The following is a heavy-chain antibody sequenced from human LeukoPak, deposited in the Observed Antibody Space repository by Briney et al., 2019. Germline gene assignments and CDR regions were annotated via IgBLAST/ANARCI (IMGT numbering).Heavy chain of an antibody. CDR2: IYTSGST. V-gene: IGHV4-4*07. J-gene: IGHJ4*02. Sequence: PSETLSLTCTVSGGSISSYYWSWIRQPAGKGLEWIGRIYTSGSTNYNPSLKTRVTISVDTSKNQFSLKVSSVTAADTAVYYCARKRTGDQGYYFDYWGQGTLVGVSS. D-gene: IGHD1-1*01. CDR3: ARKRTGDQGYYFDY. CDR1: GGSISSYY.